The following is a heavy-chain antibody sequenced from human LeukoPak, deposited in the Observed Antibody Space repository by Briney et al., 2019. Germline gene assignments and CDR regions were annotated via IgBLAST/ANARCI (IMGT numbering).Heavy chain of an antibody. CDR1: GGTFSSYT. CDR2: TIPILGIA. Sequence: SVKVSCKASGGTFSSYTISWVRQAPGQGLEWMGRTIPILGIANYAQKFQGRVTITANKSTSTAYMELSSLRSEDTAVYYCARGIDSSGVDYWGQGTLVTVSS. D-gene: IGHD6-19*01. V-gene: IGHV1-69*02. J-gene: IGHJ4*02. CDR3: ARGIDSSGVDY.